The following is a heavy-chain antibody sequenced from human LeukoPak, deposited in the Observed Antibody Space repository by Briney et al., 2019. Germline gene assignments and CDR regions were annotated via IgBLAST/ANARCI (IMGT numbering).Heavy chain of an antibody. Sequence: GGSLRLSCAASGFTFSSYAMSWVRQAPGKGLEWVSAISGSGGSTYYADSVKGRFTISRDNSKNTLYLQMNSLRAEDTAVYYCAKESVTMVRGVRRSPPGYFDYWGQGTLVTVSS. J-gene: IGHJ4*02. CDR3: AKESVTMVRGVRRSPPGYFDY. D-gene: IGHD3-10*01. V-gene: IGHV3-23*01. CDR2: ISGSGGST. CDR1: GFTFSSYA.